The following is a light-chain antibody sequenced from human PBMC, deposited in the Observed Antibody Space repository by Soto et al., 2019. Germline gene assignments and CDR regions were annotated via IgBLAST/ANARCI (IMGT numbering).Light chain of an antibody. V-gene: IGKV3-11*01. CDR2: DAS. CDR1: HSVSSY. CDR3: QHYNSYSEA. Sequence: EIVLTQSPATLSLSPGERATLSCRASHSVSSYLAWFQQKPGQAPRLLIYDASNTATGVPARFSGSGSGTDFTLTISSLEPEDFAVYYCQHYNSYSEAFGQGTKVELK. J-gene: IGKJ1*01.